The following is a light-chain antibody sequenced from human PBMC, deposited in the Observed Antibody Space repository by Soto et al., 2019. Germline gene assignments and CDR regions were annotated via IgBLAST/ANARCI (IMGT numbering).Light chain of an antibody. J-gene: IGLJ2*01. Sequence: QSVLTQPPSASGTPGQTIAISCSGGSSNIGSNTVNWYQQLPGTAPSLLIYSNTQRPSGVPDRFSGSKSGTSASLAISGLQSEYEGDYYCAAWDDSLNGVVFGGGTKLTVL. CDR1: SSNIGSNT. V-gene: IGLV1-44*01. CDR3: AAWDDSLNGVV. CDR2: SNT.